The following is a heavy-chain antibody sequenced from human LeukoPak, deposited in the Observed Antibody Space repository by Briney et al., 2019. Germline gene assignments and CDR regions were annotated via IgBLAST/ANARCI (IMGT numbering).Heavy chain of an antibody. CDR2: IYSNGIT. CDR1: GGSIFSYY. CDR3: ARRAYYDTSGYYPASGYFDL. Sequence: PSETLSLTCTVSGGSIFSYYFNWIRQPPGKGLQWIGYIYSNGITSYNPSLRSRSTISIATSKNQFSLRLTSVTAADTATYYCARRAYYDTSGYYPASGYFDLWGRGTLVTASS. D-gene: IGHD3-22*01. J-gene: IGHJ2*01. V-gene: IGHV4-59*08.